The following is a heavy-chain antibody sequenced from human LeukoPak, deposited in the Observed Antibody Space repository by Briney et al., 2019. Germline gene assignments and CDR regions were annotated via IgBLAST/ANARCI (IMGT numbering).Heavy chain of an antibody. CDR2: IWYDGSNK. D-gene: IGHD6-13*01. CDR3: ATQTGYIAAAGTAVDY. Sequence: GGSLRLSCAASGFTFSSYGMHWVRQAPGKGLEWVAVIWYDGSNKYYADSMKGRFTISRDNSKNTLYLQMNSLRAEDTAVYYCATQTGYIAAAGTAVDYWGQGTLVTVSS. J-gene: IGHJ4*02. V-gene: IGHV3-33*01. CDR1: GFTFSSYG.